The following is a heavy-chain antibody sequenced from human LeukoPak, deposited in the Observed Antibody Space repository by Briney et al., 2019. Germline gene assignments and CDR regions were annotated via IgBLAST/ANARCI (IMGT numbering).Heavy chain of an antibody. V-gene: IGHV3-23*01. J-gene: IGHJ4*02. CDR1: GFTFRTYA. D-gene: IGHD1-26*01. Sequence: GGSLRLSCVASGFTFRTYAMSGVRQAPRKGLEWVSGISDSGGTTYYVDSVKGRFTISRDNSKNTLYLQMNSLRGEDTAVYYCAKFGTRIVGAASFNYWGQGTLVTVSS. CDR3: AKFGTRIVGAASFNY. CDR2: ISDSGGTT.